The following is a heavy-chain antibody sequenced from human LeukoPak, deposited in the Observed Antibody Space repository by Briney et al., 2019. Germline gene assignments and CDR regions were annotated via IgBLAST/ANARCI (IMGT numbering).Heavy chain of an antibody. J-gene: IGHJ4*02. CDR1: GGSISSSSYY. V-gene: IGHV4-39*01. CDR2: IYYSGST. Sequence: SETLSLTCTVSGGSISSSSYYWGWIRQPPGKGLEWIGSIYYSGSTYYNPSLKSRVTISVDTSKNQFSLKLSSVTAADTAVYYCASLMVRGSSWYWGQGTLVTVSS. D-gene: IGHD3-10*01. CDR3: ASLMVRGSSWY.